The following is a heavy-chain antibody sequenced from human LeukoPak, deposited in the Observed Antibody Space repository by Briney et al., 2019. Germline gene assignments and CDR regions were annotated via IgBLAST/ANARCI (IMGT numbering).Heavy chain of an antibody. Sequence: SETLSLTCAVYGGSFSGYYWSWIRQPPGKGLEWIGEINHSGSTNYNPSLKSRVTISVDTSKNQFSLKLSSVTAADTAVYHCARGWFPDYWGQGTLVTVSS. CDR1: GGSFSGYY. CDR2: INHSGST. CDR3: ARGWFPDY. V-gene: IGHV4-34*01. D-gene: IGHD3-10*01. J-gene: IGHJ4*02.